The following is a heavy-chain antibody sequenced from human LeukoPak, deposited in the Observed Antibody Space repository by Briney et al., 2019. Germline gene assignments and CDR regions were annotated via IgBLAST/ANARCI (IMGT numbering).Heavy chain of an antibody. CDR2: MNPNSGNT. CDR1: GYTFTSYD. V-gene: IGHV1-8*01. CDR3: AKNTIFGVVALYYYYGMDV. D-gene: IGHD3-3*01. Sequence: ASVKVSCKASGYTFTSYDINWVRQATGQGLEWMGWMNPNSGNTGYAQKFQGRVTITADESTSTAYMELSSLRSEDTAVYYCAKNTIFGVVALYYYYGMDVWGQGTTVTVSS. J-gene: IGHJ6*02.